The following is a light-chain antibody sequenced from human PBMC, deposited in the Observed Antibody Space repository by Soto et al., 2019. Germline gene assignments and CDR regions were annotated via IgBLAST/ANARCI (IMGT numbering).Light chain of an antibody. Sequence: QSVLTQPPSTSATPGQRVTISCSGRTSNVGINTVNWYQQVPGTAPRLLIYANDQRPSGVPGRFSGSKSGTSASLAIGGLQSEDEADYFCAAWDDSLSGLLFGGGTKLTVL. V-gene: IGLV1-44*01. CDR1: TSNVGINT. J-gene: IGLJ3*02. CDR3: AAWDDSLSGLL. CDR2: AND.